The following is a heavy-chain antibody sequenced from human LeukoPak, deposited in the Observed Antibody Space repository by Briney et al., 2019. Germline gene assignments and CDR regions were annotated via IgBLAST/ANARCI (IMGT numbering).Heavy chain of an antibody. V-gene: IGHV3-15*04. D-gene: IGHD6-19*01. CDR1: GFSFSDAW. CDR3: TTVTLPSHWLVGSPFDY. CDR2: IESKTDGCTT. J-gene: IGHJ4*02. Sequence: GGSLRLSCAASGFSFSDAWMSWVRQIPGKGLEWAGRIESKTDGCTTDYAAPVKGKFTISRDDSKKTLYLQMNSLKTEDTAVYFCTTVTLPSHWLVGSPFDYWGQGALVTVSS.